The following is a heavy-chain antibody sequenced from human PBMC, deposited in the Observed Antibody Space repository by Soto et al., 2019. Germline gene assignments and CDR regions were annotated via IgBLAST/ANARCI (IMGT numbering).Heavy chain of an antibody. CDR3: AREDSIIIPAVSDF. J-gene: IGHJ4*02. V-gene: IGHV3-23*01. Sequence: LRLSCAASGFTFSSYAMNWVRQAPGKGLEWVSAISSGGGSPYYADSVKGRFTISRDNAKNSVSLQMNTLRVEDTAVYYCAREDSIIIPAVSDFWGQGTLVTVSS. D-gene: IGHD2-2*01. CDR2: ISSGGGSP. CDR1: GFTFSSYA.